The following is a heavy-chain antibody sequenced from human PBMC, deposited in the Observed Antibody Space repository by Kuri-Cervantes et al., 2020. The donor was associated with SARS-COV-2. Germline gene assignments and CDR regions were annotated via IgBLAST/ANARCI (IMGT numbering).Heavy chain of an antibody. J-gene: IGHJ4*02. CDR3: ARGPGLSDSRGYYYFY. CDR1: GGTFGSYA. Sequence: SVKVSCKASGGTFGSYAISWVRQAPGQGLEWMGGIIPIFAKANYAQKVQGRVTINADQSTSTAYMELRSLRSEDTAVYYCARGPGLSDSRGYYYFYWGQGTLVTVSS. D-gene: IGHD3-22*01. V-gene: IGHV1-69*13. CDR2: IIPIFAKA.